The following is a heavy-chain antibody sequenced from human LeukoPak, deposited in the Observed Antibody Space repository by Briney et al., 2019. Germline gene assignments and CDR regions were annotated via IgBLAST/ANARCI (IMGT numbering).Heavy chain of an antibody. CDR2: IWYDGSNK. D-gene: IGHD3-16*02. Sequence: AGGSLRLSCAASGLTFSSYGMHWVRQAPGKGLEWVAVIWYDGSNKYYADSVKGRFTISRDNSKNTLYLQMNSLRAEDTAVYYCARDGGTYYDYVWGSYRYNPPDYWGQGTLVTVSS. V-gene: IGHV3-33*01. CDR1: GLTFSSYG. CDR3: ARDGGTYYDYVWGSYRYNPPDY. J-gene: IGHJ4*02.